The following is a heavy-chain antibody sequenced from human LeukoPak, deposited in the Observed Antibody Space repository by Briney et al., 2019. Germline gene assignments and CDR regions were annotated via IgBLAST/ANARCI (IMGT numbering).Heavy chain of an antibody. CDR2: ISSSGSAR. CDR3: ARGGFNYGAFDI. V-gene: IGHV3-11*01. CDR1: GFTFSDYY. Sequence: GGSLRLFCAASGFTFSDYYMSWIRQAPGKGLEWVSYISSSGSARYYADSVKGRFTISRDNAKKSLDLQMNSLRAEDTAVYYCARGGFNYGAFDIWGQGTMVTVSS. J-gene: IGHJ3*02. D-gene: IGHD5-24*01.